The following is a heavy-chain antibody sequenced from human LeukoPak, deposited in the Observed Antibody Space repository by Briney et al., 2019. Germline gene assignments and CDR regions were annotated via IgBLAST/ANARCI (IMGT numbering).Heavy chain of an antibody. CDR3: ARDIRDGYNFGI. CDR1: GYTFTGYY. Sequence: ASVKVSCKASGYTFTGYYMHWVRQAPGQGLEWMGWINPNSGGTNYAQKFQGRVTMTRDTSISTTYMELSRLRSDDTAVYYCARDIRDGYNFGIWGQGTMVTVSS. D-gene: IGHD5-24*01. V-gene: IGHV1-2*02. J-gene: IGHJ3*02. CDR2: INPNSGGT.